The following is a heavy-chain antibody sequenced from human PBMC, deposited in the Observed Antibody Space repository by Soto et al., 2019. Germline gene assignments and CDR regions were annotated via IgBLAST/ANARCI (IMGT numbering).Heavy chain of an antibody. CDR3: AKVADSSSWDYYFDY. CDR1: GFTFSSYG. Sequence: QVQLVESAGGVVQPGRSLRLSCAASGFTFSSYGMHWVRQAPGKGLEWVAVISYDGSNKYYADSVKGRFTISRDNSKNTLYLQMNSLRAEDTAVYYCAKVADSSSWDYYFDYWGQGTLVTVSS. J-gene: IGHJ4*02. V-gene: IGHV3-30*18. D-gene: IGHD6-13*01. CDR2: ISYDGSNK.